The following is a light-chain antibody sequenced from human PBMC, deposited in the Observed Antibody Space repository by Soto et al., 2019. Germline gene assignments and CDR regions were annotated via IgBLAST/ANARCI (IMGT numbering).Light chain of an antibody. Sequence: QSALTQPASVSGSPGQSITISCTGTSSDVGGYNSVSWYQQHPGKAPKLVIYEVTNRPSGISNRFSGSKSGNTASLTSSGLQAEDEADYYCSSYTSSSTRVFGTGTKVTVL. J-gene: IGLJ1*01. CDR1: SSDVGGYNS. CDR2: EVT. V-gene: IGLV2-14*01. CDR3: SSYTSSSTRV.